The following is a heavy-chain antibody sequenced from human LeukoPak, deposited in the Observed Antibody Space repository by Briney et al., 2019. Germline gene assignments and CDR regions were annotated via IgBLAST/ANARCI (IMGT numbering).Heavy chain of an antibody. CDR3: ANLDDSHYYDSSGYRERGIDY. J-gene: IGHJ4*02. CDR2: IRYDGSNK. Sequence: GGSLRLSCAASGFTFSSYGMHWVRQAPGKGLEGVAFIRYDGSNKYYADSVKGRFTISRDNSKNTLYLQMNSLRAEDTAVYYCANLDDSHYYDSSGYRERGIDYWGQGTLVAVSS. D-gene: IGHD3-22*01. V-gene: IGHV3-30*02. CDR1: GFTFSSYG.